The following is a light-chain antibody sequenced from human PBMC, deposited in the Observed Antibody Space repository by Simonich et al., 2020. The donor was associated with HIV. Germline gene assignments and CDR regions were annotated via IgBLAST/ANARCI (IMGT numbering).Light chain of an antibody. CDR1: SSDVGSYNR. J-gene: IGLJ2*01. CDR3: CSYAGSYTYVV. V-gene: IGLV2-23*01. CDR2: EGS. Sequence: QSALTQPASVSGSPGQSITISCTGTSSDVGSYNRVSWYQQHAGKAPKVMIYEGSKRPSGVSQRFSGSKSGNTASLTISGLQAEDEADYYCCSYAGSYTYVVFGGGTKLTVL.